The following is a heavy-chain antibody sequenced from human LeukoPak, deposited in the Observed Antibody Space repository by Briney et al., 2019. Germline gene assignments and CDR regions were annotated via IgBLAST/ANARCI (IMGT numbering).Heavy chain of an antibody. D-gene: IGHD6-13*01. CDR2: IYHSGTT. J-gene: IGHJ4*02. CDR1: GGSISSYY. V-gene: IGHV4-59*08. CDR3: ARRGIAAAGYDY. Sequence: SETLSLTCTVSGGSISSYYWSWIRQPPGKGLEWIGYIYHSGTTNYNPSLKSRVTILVDTSKNQFSLNLSSVTAADTAVYYCARRGIAAAGYDYWGQGTLVTASS.